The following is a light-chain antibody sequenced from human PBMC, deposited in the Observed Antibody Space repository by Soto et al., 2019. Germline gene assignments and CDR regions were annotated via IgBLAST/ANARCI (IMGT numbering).Light chain of an antibody. J-gene: IGKJ1*01. CDR3: QQYGRLPTT. CDR1: QSVSSSY. Sequence: EIVLTQSPGTLSLSPGERATLSCRASQSVSSSYLAWYHQKPGQAPRLLIYGASSRATGIPERFSGSGSGTEFTLTISRLEPEDFAVYYCQQYGRLPTTFGQGTKVEIK. CDR2: GAS. V-gene: IGKV3-20*01.